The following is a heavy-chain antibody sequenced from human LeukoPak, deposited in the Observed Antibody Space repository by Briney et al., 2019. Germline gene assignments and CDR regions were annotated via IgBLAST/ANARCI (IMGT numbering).Heavy chain of an antibody. CDR3: TRVIVAVPGYFDYFDF. J-gene: IGHJ4*02. Sequence: GGSLRLSCAASGFSFSNHYMRWIRQAPGKGLEWVANINEDGSNKWHLGSVKGRFTVSRDNARNALYLQMNSLRVEDTAVYYCTRVIVAVPGYFDYFDFWGQGTLVTVSS. V-gene: IGHV3-7*01. CDR2: INEDGSNK. D-gene: IGHD6-19*01. CDR1: GFSFSNHY.